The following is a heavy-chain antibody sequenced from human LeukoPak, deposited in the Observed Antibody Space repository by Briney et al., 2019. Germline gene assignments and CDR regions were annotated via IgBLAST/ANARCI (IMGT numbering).Heavy chain of an antibody. V-gene: IGHV4-34*01. J-gene: IGHJ4*02. Sequence: SETLSLTCAVYGGSFSGYYWSWIRQPPGKGLEWIGEINHSGSTNYNPSLKSRVTISVDTSKNQFSLKLSSVTAADTAVYYCARGGGAVDYGDPYYFDYWGQGTLVTVSS. CDR2: INHSGST. CDR3: ARGGGAVDYGDPYYFDY. CDR1: GGSFSGYY. D-gene: IGHD4-17*01.